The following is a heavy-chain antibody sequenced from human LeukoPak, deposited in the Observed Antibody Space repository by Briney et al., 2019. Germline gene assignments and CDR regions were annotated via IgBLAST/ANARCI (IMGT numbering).Heavy chain of an antibody. Sequence: GGSLRLSCAASGFTFSSYWMSWVRQAPGRGLEWVANIKRDGSEKYYVDSVKGRFTISRDNAKNSLYLQMNSLRAEDTAVYYCATDDNSGSDYWGQGTLVTVSS. V-gene: IGHV3-7*01. CDR2: IKRDGSEK. CDR3: ATDDNSGSDY. CDR1: GFTFSSYW. D-gene: IGHD3-22*01. J-gene: IGHJ4*02.